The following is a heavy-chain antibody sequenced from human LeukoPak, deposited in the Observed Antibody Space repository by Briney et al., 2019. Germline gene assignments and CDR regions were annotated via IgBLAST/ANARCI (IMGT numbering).Heavy chain of an antibody. V-gene: IGHV3-7*01. CDR3: ARGVGSSSHYYYYMDV. CDR2: IKQDGSEK. J-gene: IGHJ6*03. CDR1: GFTFSSYG. Sequence: GGSLRLSCAASGFTFSSYGMSWVRQAPGKGLEWVANIKQDGSEKYYVDSVKGRFTISRDNAKNSLYLQMNSLRAEDTAVYYCARGVGSSSHYYYYMDVWGKGTTVTVSS. D-gene: IGHD6-13*01.